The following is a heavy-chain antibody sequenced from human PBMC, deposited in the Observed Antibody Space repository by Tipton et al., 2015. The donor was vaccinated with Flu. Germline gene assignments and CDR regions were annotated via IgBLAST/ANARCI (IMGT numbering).Heavy chain of an antibody. J-gene: IGHJ4*02. CDR3: ARGLRAVVRSPLHY. CDR1: GGSFSGYY. CDR2: INHSGST. D-gene: IGHD4-23*01. V-gene: IGHV4-34*01. Sequence: TLSLTFAVYGGSFSGYYWSWIRQPPGKGLEWIGEINHSGSTNYNPSLKSRVTISVDTSKNQFSLKLSSVTAADTAVYYCARGLRAVVRSPLHYWGQGTLVTVSS.